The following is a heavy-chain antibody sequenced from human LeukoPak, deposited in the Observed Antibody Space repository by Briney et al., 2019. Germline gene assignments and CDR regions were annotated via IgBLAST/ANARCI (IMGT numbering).Heavy chain of an antibody. CDR3: AIRTGTYPYYFDY. CDR1: GYTFTSFG. Sequence: GASVKVSCKASGYTFTSFGISWVRQVPGQGLEWMGWISTYNGNTNYAQKLQGRVTMTRDTSTSTAYMELRSLRSDDTAVYYRAIRTGTYPYYFDYWGQGTLVTVSS. V-gene: IGHV1-18*01. CDR2: ISTYNGNT. J-gene: IGHJ4*02. D-gene: IGHD1-26*01.